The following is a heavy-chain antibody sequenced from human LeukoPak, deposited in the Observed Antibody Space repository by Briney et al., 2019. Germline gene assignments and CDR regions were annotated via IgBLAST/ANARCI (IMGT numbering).Heavy chain of an antibody. CDR3: ARDLDSGYGFGFDY. Sequence: GGSLRLSCVASGSTFSSYAMHWVRQAPGKGLEWVAVISYDGSNKYYADSVKGRFTISRDNSKNTLYLQMNSLRAEDTAVYYCARDLDSGYGFGFDYWGQGTLVTVSS. CDR1: GSTFSSYA. D-gene: IGHD5-12*01. CDR2: ISYDGSNK. V-gene: IGHV3-30-3*01. J-gene: IGHJ4*02.